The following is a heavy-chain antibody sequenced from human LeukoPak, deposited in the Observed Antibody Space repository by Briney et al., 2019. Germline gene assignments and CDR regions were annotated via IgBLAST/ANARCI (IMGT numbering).Heavy chain of an antibody. CDR1: GYTFTDYY. Sequence: ASVKVSCKASGYTFTDYYMHWVRQAPGQGLEWMGWINPNSGGTNYAQKFQGRVTMTRDTSISTAYMELSRLRSDATSVYYCARDLSIRGVAYADYWGRGTLVTVSS. V-gene: IGHV1-2*02. CDR2: INPNSGGT. D-gene: IGHD3-10*01. J-gene: IGHJ4*02. CDR3: ARDLSIRGVAYADY.